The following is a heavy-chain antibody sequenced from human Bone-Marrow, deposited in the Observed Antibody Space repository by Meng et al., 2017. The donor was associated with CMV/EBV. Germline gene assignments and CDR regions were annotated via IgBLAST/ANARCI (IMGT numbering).Heavy chain of an antibody. CDR2: IIPILGIA. Sequence: SVKVSCKASGGTFSSYTISWVRQAPGQGLEWMGRIIPILGIANYAQKFQGRVTITADKSTSTAYMELSSLRSEDTAVYYCARDCSGGRCNSPHWGQGTLVTVSS. CDR1: GGTFSSYT. J-gene: IGHJ4*02. V-gene: IGHV1-69*04. CDR3: ARDCSGGRCNSPH. D-gene: IGHD2-15*01.